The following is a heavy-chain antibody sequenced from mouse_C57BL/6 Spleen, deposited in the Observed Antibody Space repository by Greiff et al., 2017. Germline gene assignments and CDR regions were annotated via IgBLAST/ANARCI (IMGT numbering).Heavy chain of an antibody. Sequence: VQLKESGPGMVKPSQSLSLTCTVTGYSITSGYDWHWIRHFPGNKLEWMGYISYSGSTNYNPSLKSRISITHDTSKNHFFLKLNSVTTEDTATYYCARAYCSSWYFDVWGTGTTVTVSS. CDR1: GYSITSGYD. D-gene: IGHD1-1*01. J-gene: IGHJ1*03. CDR3: ARAYCSSWYFDV. CDR2: ISYSGST. V-gene: IGHV3-1*01.